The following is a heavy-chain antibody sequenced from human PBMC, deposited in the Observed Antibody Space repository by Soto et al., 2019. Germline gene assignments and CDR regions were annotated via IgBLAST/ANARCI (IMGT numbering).Heavy chain of an antibody. CDR1: GFTFSNAW. D-gene: IGHD3-9*01. J-gene: IGHJ3*02. Sequence: GGSLRLSCAASGFTFSNAWMNWVRQAPGKGLEWVGRIKSKTDGGTTDYAAPVKGRFTISRDDSKNTLYLQMNSLKTEDTAVYYCTTDNYYILTGYLMDAFDIWGQGTMVTVSS. V-gene: IGHV3-15*07. CDR3: TTDNYYILTGYLMDAFDI. CDR2: IKSKTDGGTT.